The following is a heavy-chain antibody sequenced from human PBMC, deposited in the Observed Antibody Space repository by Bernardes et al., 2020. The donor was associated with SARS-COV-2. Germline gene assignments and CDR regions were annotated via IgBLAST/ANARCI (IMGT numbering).Heavy chain of an antibody. CDR1: GYTFTSYG. Sequence: ASVKVSCKASGYTFTSYGISWVRQAPGQGLEWMGRISAYNGNTNYAQKFQDRITMTTDTSTGIAYMELRSLRSDDTAVYYCARHTSIVPAAGRGDYGMDVWGQGTTVTVSS. CDR2: ISAYNGNT. CDR3: ARHTSIVPAAGRGDYGMDV. J-gene: IGHJ6*02. D-gene: IGHD2-2*01. V-gene: IGHV1-18*04.